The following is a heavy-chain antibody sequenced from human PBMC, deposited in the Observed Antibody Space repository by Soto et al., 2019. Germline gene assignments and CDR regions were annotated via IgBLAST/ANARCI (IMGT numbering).Heavy chain of an antibody. CDR2: ISGSGGST. V-gene: IGHV3-23*01. Sequence: PGGSLRLSCAASGFTFSSYAMSWVRQAPGKGLEWVSAISGSGGSTYYADSVKGRFTISRDNSKNTLYLQMNSLRAGDTAVYYCAKGDYYYYGMDVWGQGTTVTVSS. D-gene: IGHD3-16*01. CDR3: AKGDYYYYGMDV. CDR1: GFTFSSYA. J-gene: IGHJ6*02.